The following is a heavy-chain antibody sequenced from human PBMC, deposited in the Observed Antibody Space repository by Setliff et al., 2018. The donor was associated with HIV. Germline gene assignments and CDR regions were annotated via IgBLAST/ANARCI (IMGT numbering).Heavy chain of an antibody. D-gene: IGHD2-2*01. CDR2: TSHSGKT. V-gene: IGHV4-34*01. J-gene: IGHJ4*02. CDR3: VTSSSWSSRLNF. CDR1: GGPLGGHY. Sequence: SETLSLTCAVYGGPLGGHYWSWIRQPPGQGLEWIGETSHSGKTNYNPSLKSRVTISVDTSKNQFSLKLTSVTAADTAVYYCVTSSSWSSRLNFWGPGMSVTVSS.